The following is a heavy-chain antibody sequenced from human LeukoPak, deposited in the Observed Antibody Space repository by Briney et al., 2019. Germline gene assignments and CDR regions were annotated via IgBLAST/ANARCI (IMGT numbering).Heavy chain of an antibody. V-gene: IGHV1-18*01. CDR1: GYTFTGYG. J-gene: IGHJ4*02. CDR3: ARGSYYYDSSGYFLTPIDY. CDR2: ISAYNGNT. D-gene: IGHD3-22*01. Sequence: ASVKVSCKASGYTFTGYGISWVRQAPGQGLEWMGWISAYNGNTNYAQKLQGRVTMTTGTSTSTAYMELRSLRSDDTAVYYCARGSYYYDSSGYFLTPIDYWGQGTLVTVSS.